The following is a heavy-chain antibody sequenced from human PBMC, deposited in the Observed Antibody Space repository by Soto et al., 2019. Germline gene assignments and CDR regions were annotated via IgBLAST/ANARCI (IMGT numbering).Heavy chain of an antibody. V-gene: IGHV1-69*12. Sequence: QVQLVQSGAEVKKPGSSVKVSCKASGGTFSSYAISWVRQAPGQGLEWMGGIIPIFGTANYAQKFQGRVTXXAXEXXSTAYMELSSLRSEDTAVYYCARGPAIQLTSRFDPWGQGTLVTVSS. J-gene: IGHJ5*02. CDR2: IIPIFGTA. CDR1: GGTFSSYA. CDR3: ARGPAIQLTSRFDP. D-gene: IGHD5-18*01.